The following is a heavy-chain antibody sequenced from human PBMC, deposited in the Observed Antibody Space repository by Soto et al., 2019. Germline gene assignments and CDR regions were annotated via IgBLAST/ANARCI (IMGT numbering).Heavy chain of an antibody. CDR2: ISSSSSYI. CDR3: ARDLYDFWSGS. D-gene: IGHD3-3*01. V-gene: IGHV3-21*01. CDR1: GFTFSNAW. Sequence: PGGSLRLSCAASGFTFSNAWINWVRQTPGKGLEWVSSISSSSSYIYYADSVKGRFTISRDNAKNSLYLQMNSLRAEDTAVYYCARDLYDFWSGSWGQGTLVTVSS. J-gene: IGHJ5*02.